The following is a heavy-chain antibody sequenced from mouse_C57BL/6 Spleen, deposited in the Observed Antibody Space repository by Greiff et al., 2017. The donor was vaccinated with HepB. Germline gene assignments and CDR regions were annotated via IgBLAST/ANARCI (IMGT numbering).Heavy chain of an antibody. D-gene: IGHD4-1*01. Sequence: QVQLQQPGAELVKPGASVKLSCKASGYTFTSYWMHWVKQRPGQGLEWIGMIHPNSGSTNYNEKFKSKATLTVDKSSSTAYMQLSSLTSEDSAVYYCAKQDWGGENFDYWGQGTTLTVSS. CDR3: AKQDWGGENFDY. CDR2: IHPNSGST. J-gene: IGHJ2*01. CDR1: GYTFTSYW. V-gene: IGHV1-64*01.